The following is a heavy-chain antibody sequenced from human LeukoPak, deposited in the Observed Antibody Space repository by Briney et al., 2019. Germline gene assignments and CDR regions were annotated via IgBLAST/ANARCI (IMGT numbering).Heavy chain of an antibody. CDR1: GYSFTSYW. CDR3: ARPPAYCGGDCFFDY. Sequence: GESLKISCKGSGYSFTSYWIGWVRQMPGKGLEWMGIIYPGDSDTRYSPPFQGQVTISADKSISTAYLQWSSLKASDTAMYYCARPPAYCGGDCFFDYWGQGTLVTVSS. J-gene: IGHJ4*02. CDR2: IYPGDSDT. D-gene: IGHD2-21*01. V-gene: IGHV5-51*01.